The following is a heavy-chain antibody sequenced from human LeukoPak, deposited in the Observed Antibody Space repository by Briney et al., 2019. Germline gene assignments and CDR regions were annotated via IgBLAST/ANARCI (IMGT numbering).Heavy chain of an antibody. CDR1: GFTFSDYY. Sequence: PGGSLRLSCAASGFTFSDYYMSWIRQAPGEGLEWVSYISSSGSTIYYADSVKGRFTISRDNAKNSLYLQMNSLRAEDTAVYYCARGWSRGWYRYFDYWGQGTLVTVSS. D-gene: IGHD6-19*01. CDR2: ISSSGSTI. J-gene: IGHJ4*02. V-gene: IGHV3-11*01. CDR3: ARGWSRGWYRYFDY.